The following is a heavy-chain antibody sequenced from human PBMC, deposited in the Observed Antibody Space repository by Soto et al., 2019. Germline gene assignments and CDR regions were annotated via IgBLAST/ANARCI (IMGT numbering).Heavy chain of an antibody. V-gene: IGHV3-53*01. J-gene: IGHJ4*02. Sequence: DVQLVKSGGGLIQPGGSLRLSCAASGITATNGHRSWVRQAPGKGLEWVSVIYSDDNTYYADSVKGRFTISRDTSKNTVYLQMNSLRAEDTAVYYCARDWNGDKYFDFWDQGSLVTVSS. CDR3: ARDWNGDKYFDF. CDR2: IYSDDNT. D-gene: IGHD4-17*01. CDR1: GITATNGH.